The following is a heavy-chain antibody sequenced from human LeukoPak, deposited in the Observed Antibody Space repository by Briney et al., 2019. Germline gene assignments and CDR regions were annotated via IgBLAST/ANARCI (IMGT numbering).Heavy chain of an antibody. J-gene: IGHJ4*02. Sequence: GESLKISCKGSGYSFTSYWIGWVRQMPGKGLEWMGIIYPGDSDTRYSPSFQGQVTISADKSISTAYLQSSSLKASDTAMYYCARGLLYYDYVWGSYRYDYWGQGTLVTVSS. CDR1: GYSFTSYW. V-gene: IGHV5-51*01. D-gene: IGHD3-16*02. CDR2: IYPGDSDT. CDR3: ARGLLYYDYVWGSYRYDY.